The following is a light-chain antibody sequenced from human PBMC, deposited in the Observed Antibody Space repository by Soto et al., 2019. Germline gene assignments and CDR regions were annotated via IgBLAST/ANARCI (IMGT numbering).Light chain of an antibody. CDR3: QHRSKSPLT. CDR2: DAS. V-gene: IGKV3-11*01. J-gene: IGKJ4*01. CDR1: QSVSSY. Sequence: EIVLTQSPATLSLSPGERATLSCRASQSVSSYLAWYQQKPGQAPRLLINDASNRTTGIPARFSGSGSGTVSTLTSSRVEPEDFAVYCCQHRSKSPLTFGRGTRVEIK.